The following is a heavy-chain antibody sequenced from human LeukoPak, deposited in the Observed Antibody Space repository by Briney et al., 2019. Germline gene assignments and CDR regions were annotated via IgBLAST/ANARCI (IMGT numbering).Heavy chain of an antibody. D-gene: IGHD4-23*01. Sequence: ASVKVSCKASGYTFTSYDINWVRQATGQGLEWMGWMNPNSGNTGYAQKFQGRVTMTRDTSISTAYMELSRLRSDDTAVYYCARDRGGNRCYYFDYWGQGTLVTVSS. CDR3: ARDRGGNRCYYFDY. V-gene: IGHV1-8*02. CDR1: GYTFTSYD. J-gene: IGHJ4*02. CDR2: MNPNSGNT.